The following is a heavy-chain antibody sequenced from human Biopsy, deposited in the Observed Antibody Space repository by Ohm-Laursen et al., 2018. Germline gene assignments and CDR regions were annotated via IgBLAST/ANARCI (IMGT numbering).Heavy chain of an antibody. D-gene: IGHD1-1*01. CDR2: FAPENGKT. J-gene: IGHJ4*02. CDR3: AADINVWNVNY. V-gene: IGHV1-24*01. Sequence: SVKVSCKVSGYTLNELSMHWVRQVPGKGLEWMGGFAPENGKTVYAQNFQARVSLTEDASTDTAYMELRSLRSEDTAVYYCAADINVWNVNYWGQGTQVIVSS. CDR1: GYTLNELS.